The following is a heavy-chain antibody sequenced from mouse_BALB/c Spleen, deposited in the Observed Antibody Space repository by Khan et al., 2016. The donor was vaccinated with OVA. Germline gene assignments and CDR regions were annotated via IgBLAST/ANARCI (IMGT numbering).Heavy chain of an antibody. CDR1: GYMFTSYY. J-gene: IGHJ1*01. V-gene: IGHV1S81*02. CDR2: INPSNGGT. D-gene: IGHD1-1*01. CDR3: TRKDYYGSSQRYFDV. Sequence: QVQLKESGAELVKPGASVKLSCKASGYMFTSYYMYWVKQRPGQGLEWIGEINPSNGGTNFHEKFKSKATLTADKSSSTAYMQLSSLTYEDSAVYYCTRKDYYGSSQRYFDVWGAGTTVTVSS.